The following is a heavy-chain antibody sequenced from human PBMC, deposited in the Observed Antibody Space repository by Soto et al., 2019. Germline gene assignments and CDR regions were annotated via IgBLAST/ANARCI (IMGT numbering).Heavy chain of an antibody. V-gene: IGHV3-30-3*01. Sequence: GESLRLSYAASGFTFSSYAMHWVRQAPGKGLEWVAVMSYDGSNKYYADSVKGRFTISRDNPKNTLYLQMNSLRAEDTAVYYCARDRTGLGEWFGGLLPTHYWGQGTLVTVSS. CDR2: MSYDGSNK. J-gene: IGHJ4*02. CDR3: ARDRTGLGEWFGGLLPTHY. D-gene: IGHD3-10*01. CDR1: GFTFSSYA.